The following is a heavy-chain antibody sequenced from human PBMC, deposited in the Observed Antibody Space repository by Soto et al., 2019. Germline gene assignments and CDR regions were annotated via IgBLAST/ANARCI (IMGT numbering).Heavy chain of an antibody. Sequence: KPSETLSLTCTVSGGSVSSTSYYWTWVRQPPGKGLEWIGYIHYSGSTNYNPSLQSRVTISVDTSKNHFSLELTSVTAADTAVYYCARAWEHLYFRKWGQGALVAIFS. J-gene: IGHJ4*02. CDR2: IHYSGST. V-gene: IGHV4-61*01. CDR3: ARAWEHLYFRK. CDR1: GGSVSSTSYY. D-gene: IGHD1-26*01.